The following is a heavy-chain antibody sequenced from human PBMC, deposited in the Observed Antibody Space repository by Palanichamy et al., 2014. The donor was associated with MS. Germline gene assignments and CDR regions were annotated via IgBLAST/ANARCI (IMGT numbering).Heavy chain of an antibody. J-gene: IGHJ4*02. CDR2: MIPNSGNT. Sequence: QVQLVQSGAEVKKPGASVKVSCKASGYAFTSYDINWVRQATGQGLEWVGWMIPNSGNTGYAQKFQGRVTITRNTSISTTYMELSSLRSEDTAVYYCARGFGVVTYAAYFDYWGQGTLVTVSS. D-gene: IGHD3-3*01. V-gene: IGHV1-8*03. CDR1: GYAFTSYD. CDR3: ARGFGVVTYAAYFDY.